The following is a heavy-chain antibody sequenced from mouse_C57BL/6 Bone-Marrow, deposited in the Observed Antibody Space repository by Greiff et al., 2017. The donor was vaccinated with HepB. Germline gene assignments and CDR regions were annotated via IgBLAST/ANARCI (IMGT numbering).Heavy chain of an antibody. CDR1: GFNIKDYY. CDR3: ATPYYYGSSLYAMDY. Sequence: EVKVVESGAELVKPGASVKLSCTASGFNIKDYYMHWVKQRTEQGLEWIGRIDPEDGETKYAPKFQGKATITADTSSNTAYLQLSSLTSEDTAVYYCATPYYYGSSLYAMDYWGQGTSVTVSS. CDR2: IDPEDGET. D-gene: IGHD1-1*01. J-gene: IGHJ4*01. V-gene: IGHV14-2*01.